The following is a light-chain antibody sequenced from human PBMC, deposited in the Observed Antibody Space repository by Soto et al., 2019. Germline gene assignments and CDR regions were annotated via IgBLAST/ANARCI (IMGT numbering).Light chain of an antibody. V-gene: IGLV1-51*01. CDR2: DNN. Sequence: QSVLTQPPSVSAAPGQKVTISCSGSSSNIGNNYVSWYQQLPGTAHKLLIYDNNKQPSGIPDRFSGSKSGTSATLGITGLQTGDEADYYCGTWDSSLSAVVFGGGTKLTVL. J-gene: IGLJ2*01. CDR1: SSNIGNNY. CDR3: GTWDSSLSAVV.